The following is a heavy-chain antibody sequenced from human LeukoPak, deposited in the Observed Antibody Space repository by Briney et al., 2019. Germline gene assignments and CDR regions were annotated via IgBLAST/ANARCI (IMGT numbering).Heavy chain of an antibody. Sequence: GGSLRLSCVASDLTLSSNYMSWVRQAPGKGLEWVSFIYSGGSTYYADSVRGRFTISRDNSKNTLYLQMNSLRAEDTAVYYCARRAGSYSHPYDYWGQGILVTVSS. J-gene: IGHJ4*02. CDR3: ARRAGSYSHPYDY. D-gene: IGHD2-15*01. CDR2: IYSGGST. CDR1: DLTLSSNY. V-gene: IGHV3-53*01.